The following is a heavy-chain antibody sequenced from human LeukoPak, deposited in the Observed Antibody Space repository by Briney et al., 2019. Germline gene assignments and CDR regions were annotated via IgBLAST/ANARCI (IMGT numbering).Heavy chain of an antibody. Sequence: SETLSLTCSLSGASVRSSNSYWGWIRQSPGKGLEWIGEINHSGSTNYNPSLKSRVTISVDTSKNQFSLKLSSVTAADTAVYYCARTRGEFDYWGQGTLVTVSS. CDR1: GASVRSSNSY. CDR2: INHSGST. D-gene: IGHD3-10*01. CDR3: ARTRGEFDY. V-gene: IGHV4-39*07. J-gene: IGHJ4*02.